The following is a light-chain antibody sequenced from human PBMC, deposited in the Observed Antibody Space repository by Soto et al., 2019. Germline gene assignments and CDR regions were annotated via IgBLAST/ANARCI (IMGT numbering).Light chain of an antibody. J-gene: IGKJ1*01. CDR3: QQYNSYPWT. CDR1: QSISSW. V-gene: IGKV1-5*03. CDR2: KAS. Sequence: DIQMTQSPSTLSASVGDRVTITCRASQSISSWLAWYQQQPGKAPKLLIYKASSLESGVPSRFSGSGSGTEFTLTISRLQPDDFATYYCQQYNSYPWTFGQGTKVEIK.